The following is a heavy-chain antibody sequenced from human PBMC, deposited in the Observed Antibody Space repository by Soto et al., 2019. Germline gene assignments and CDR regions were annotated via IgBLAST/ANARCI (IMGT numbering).Heavy chain of an antibody. J-gene: IGHJ4*02. D-gene: IGHD6-6*01. CDR1: GGTFSSYA. Sequence: QVQLVQSGAEVKKPGSSVKVSCKASGGTFSSYAISWVRQAPGQGLEWMGGIIPIFGTANYAQKFQGRVTITAAKSTSTADMELSSLRSEDTAVYYCSGGKEYSSSQHLDYWGQGTLVTVSS. CDR2: IIPIFGTA. V-gene: IGHV1-69*06. CDR3: SGGKEYSSSQHLDY.